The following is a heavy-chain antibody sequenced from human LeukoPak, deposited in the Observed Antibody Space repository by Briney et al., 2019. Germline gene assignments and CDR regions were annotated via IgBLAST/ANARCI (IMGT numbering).Heavy chain of an antibody. D-gene: IGHD3-10*01. CDR2: IYIGGST. CDR1: GFTVSSNY. J-gene: IGHJ6*03. CDR3: ARHHSNTYYYGSGSPYYYYMDV. V-gene: IGHV3-66*02. Sequence: GGSLRLSCAASGFTVSSNYMSWVRHAPGKGLEWVSVIYIGGSTYYADSVKGRFTISRDNSKNTLYLQMNSLRAEDTAVYYCARHHSNTYYYGSGSPYYYYMDVWGKGTTVTVSS.